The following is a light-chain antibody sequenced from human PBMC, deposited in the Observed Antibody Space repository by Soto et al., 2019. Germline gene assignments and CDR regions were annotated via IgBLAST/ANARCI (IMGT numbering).Light chain of an antibody. V-gene: IGKV3-15*01. CDR3: QQSSNWPWT. J-gene: IGKJ1*01. CDR2: ATS. Sequence: VLTQSPATLSMSPGERATLSCRASQSVGSGLVWYQQKPGQAPRLLIYATSTRATGVPARFSGSESGTEFTLTISSLQSEDFAVYFCQQSSNWPWTFGHGTEVEI. CDR1: QSVGSG.